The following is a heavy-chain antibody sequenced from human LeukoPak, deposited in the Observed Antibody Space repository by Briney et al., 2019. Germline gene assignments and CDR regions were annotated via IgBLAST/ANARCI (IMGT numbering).Heavy chain of an antibody. Sequence: GGSLRLSCAASGFTFDDYAMHWVRQAPGKGLEWVSAISGSGGSTYYADSVKGRFTISRDNSKNTLYLQMNSLRAEDTAVYYCAKDLQTYCGGDCPFDYWGQGTLVTVSS. CDR1: GFTFDDYA. D-gene: IGHD2-21*02. V-gene: IGHV3-23*01. CDR3: AKDLQTYCGGDCPFDY. CDR2: ISGSGGST. J-gene: IGHJ4*02.